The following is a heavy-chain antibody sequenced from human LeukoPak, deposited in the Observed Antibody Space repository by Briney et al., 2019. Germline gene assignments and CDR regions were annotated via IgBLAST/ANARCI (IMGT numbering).Heavy chain of an antibody. D-gene: IGHD5-24*01. CDR3: AREEVADGYKFLDY. CDR1: GGSISSYY. Sequence: SETLSLTCTVSGGSISSYYWSWIRQPPGKGLEWIGYIYYSGSTNYNPSLKSRVTISVDTSKNQFSLKLSSVTAADTAVYYCAREEVADGYKFLDYWGQGTLVTVSS. V-gene: IGHV4-59*01. J-gene: IGHJ4*02. CDR2: IYYSGST.